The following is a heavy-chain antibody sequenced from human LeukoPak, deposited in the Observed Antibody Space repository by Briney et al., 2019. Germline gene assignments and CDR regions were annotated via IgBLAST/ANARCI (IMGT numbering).Heavy chain of an antibody. CDR1: GFTFSSYW. CDR3: ARDLDDYVWGGYRNGAFDI. CDR2: IKRDGSEK. Sequence: PGGSLRLSCAASGFTFSSYWMTWVRQAPGKGLEWVANIKRDGSEKYYVDSVKGRFTISRDNAKNSLYLQMNSLRAEDTAVYYCARDLDDYVWGGYRNGAFDIWGQGTMVTVSS. D-gene: IGHD3-16*02. V-gene: IGHV3-7*01. J-gene: IGHJ3*02.